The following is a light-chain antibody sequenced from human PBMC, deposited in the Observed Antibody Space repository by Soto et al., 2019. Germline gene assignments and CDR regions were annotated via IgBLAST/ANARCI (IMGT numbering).Light chain of an antibody. CDR1: QSVKTF. J-gene: IGKJ1*01. V-gene: IGKV3-15*01. Sequence: EIVLTQSPATLSLSPGERATLSCRASQSVKTFLVWYQQRPGQAPRLLIYDASTRATGIPARFSGSGSGTEFTLTISSLQSEDFAVYYCQQYNNWPLAFGQGTKVDIK. CDR2: DAS. CDR3: QQYNNWPLA.